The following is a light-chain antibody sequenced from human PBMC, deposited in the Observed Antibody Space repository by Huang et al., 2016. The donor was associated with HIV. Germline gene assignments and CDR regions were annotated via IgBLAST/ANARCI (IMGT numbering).Light chain of an antibody. J-gene: IGKJ1*01. V-gene: IGKV3-15*01. Sequence: EIVMTQSPATLSVSPGERATLSCRASQSVGSHLSGYQQRRGQAPRLHIYADSTRATGIPARFSGSGSGTEFTLTVSSLQSEDFAVYYCQQHNSWPRTFGQGTRV. CDR2: ADS. CDR3: QQHNSWPRT. CDR1: QSVGSH.